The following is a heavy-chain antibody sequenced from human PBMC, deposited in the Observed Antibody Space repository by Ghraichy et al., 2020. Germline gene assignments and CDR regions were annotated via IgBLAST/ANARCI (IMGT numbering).Heavy chain of an antibody. CDR3: AKDQDIVVVVAANALIFDY. J-gene: IGHJ4*02. D-gene: IGHD2-15*01. CDR1: GFTFSSYG. CDR2: ISYDGSNK. Sequence: GGSLRLSCAASGFTFSSYGMHWVRQAPGKGLEWVAVISYDGSNKYYADSVKGRFTISRDNSKNTLYLQMNSLRAEDTAVYYCAKDQDIVVVVAANALIFDYWGQGTLVTVSS. V-gene: IGHV3-30*18.